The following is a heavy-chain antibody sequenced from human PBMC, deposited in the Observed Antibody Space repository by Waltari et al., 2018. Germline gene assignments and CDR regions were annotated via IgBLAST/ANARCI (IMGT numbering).Heavy chain of an antibody. CDR1: A. V-gene: IGHV3-23*01. CDR2: ISGTTGIK. J-gene: IGHJ6*02. CDR3: AMKGQRSEGMDV. Sequence: AMSWVRQAPGKGLEWISYISGTTGIKNYADSVKGRFTVSRDNSKKILYLHMNSLTAGDTAVYYCAMKGQRSEGMDVWGQGTTVTVSS.